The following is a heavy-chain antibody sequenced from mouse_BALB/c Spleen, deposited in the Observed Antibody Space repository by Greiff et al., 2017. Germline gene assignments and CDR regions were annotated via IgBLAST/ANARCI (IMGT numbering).Heavy chain of an antibody. CDR3: ARGGDYGSSYFDY. D-gene: IGHD1-1*01. CDR1: GFSLTGYG. J-gene: IGHJ2*01. CDR2: IWGDGST. Sequence: QVQLKESGPGLVAPSQSLSITCTVSGFSLTGYGVNWVRQPPGKGLEWLGMIWGDGSTDYNSALKSRLSISKDNSKSQVFLKMNSLQTDDTARYYCARGGDYGSSYFDYWGQGTTLTVSS. V-gene: IGHV2-6-7*01.